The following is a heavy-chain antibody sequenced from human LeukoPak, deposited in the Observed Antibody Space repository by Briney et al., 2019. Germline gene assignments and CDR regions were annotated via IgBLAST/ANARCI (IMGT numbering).Heavy chain of an antibody. CDR3: ARGMVAATHYFDY. D-gene: IGHD2-15*01. J-gene: IGHJ4*02. CDR2: IKQDGSEK. V-gene: IGHV3-7*01. CDR1: GFTFSSYW. Sequence: PGGSLRLSCAASGFTFSSYWMSWVRQAPGKGLEWVANIKQDGSEKYYVDSVKGRFTISRDNAKNSLYLQMNSLRAEDTAVYYCARGMVAATHYFDYWGQGTLVTASS.